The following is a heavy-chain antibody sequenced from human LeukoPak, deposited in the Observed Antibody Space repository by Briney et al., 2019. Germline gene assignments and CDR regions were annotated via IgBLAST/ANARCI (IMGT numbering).Heavy chain of an antibody. J-gene: IGHJ3*02. V-gene: IGHV1-69*13. CDR3: AREGIAAAALDAFDI. Sequence: ASVKVSCKASGGTFSSYAISWVRQAPGQGLEWMGGIIPIFGTANYAQKFQGRVTITADESTSTAYMELSSLRSEDTAVYYCAREGIAAAALDAFDIWGQGTMVTVSS. CDR2: IIPIFGTA. D-gene: IGHD6-13*01. CDR1: GGTFSSYA.